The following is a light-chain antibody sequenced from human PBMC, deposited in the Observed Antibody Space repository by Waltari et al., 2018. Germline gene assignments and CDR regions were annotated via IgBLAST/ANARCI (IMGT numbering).Light chain of an antibody. J-gene: IGLJ2*01. V-gene: IGLV2-14*03. CDR3: STYTTGVV. CDR2: DVT. CDR1: SSDVGAPNY. Sequence: QSALTQPASVTGSPGQSITTPCTGSSSDVGAPNYVSWYQQPPGKVPKLLVFDVTHRPSGVSDRFSGSKSGNTASLTISGLQAEDEGDYYCSTYTTGVVFGGGTKLTVL.